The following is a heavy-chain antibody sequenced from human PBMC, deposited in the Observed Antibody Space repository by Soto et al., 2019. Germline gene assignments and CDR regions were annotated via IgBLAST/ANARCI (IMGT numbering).Heavy chain of an antibody. D-gene: IGHD1-26*01. Sequence: SETLSLTCSVSDSSMSPYYWTWFRQAPGKGLEWIGHLLYRGTATYNPALQGRVTISLDTSKKQVSLQLSSVIAADTAVYYCAREKDFILGGYAFGYWGPGTLVTV. CDR2: LLYRGTA. CDR1: DSSMSPYY. J-gene: IGHJ3*01. CDR3: AREKDFILGGYAFGY. V-gene: IGHV4-59*01.